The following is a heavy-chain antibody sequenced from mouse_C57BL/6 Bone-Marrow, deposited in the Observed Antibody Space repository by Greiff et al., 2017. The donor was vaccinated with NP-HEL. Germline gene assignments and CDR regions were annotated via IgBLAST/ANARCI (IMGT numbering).Heavy chain of an antibody. J-gene: IGHJ4*01. CDR1: GFSLTSYG. V-gene: IGHV2-2*01. D-gene: IGHD1-1*01. Sequence: VKLVESGPGLVQPSQSLSITCTVSGFSLTSYGVHWVRQSPGKGLEWLGVIWSGGSTDYNAAFISRLSISKDNSKSQVFFKMNSLQADDTAIYYCARKDYYGSSYGAMDYWGQGTSVTVSS. CDR2: IWSGGST. CDR3: ARKDYYGSSYGAMDY.